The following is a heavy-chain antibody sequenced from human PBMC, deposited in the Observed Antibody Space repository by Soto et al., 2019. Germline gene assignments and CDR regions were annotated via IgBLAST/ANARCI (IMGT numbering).Heavy chain of an antibody. CDR1: GGSINSSSYF. CDR2: IYYSGST. V-gene: IGHV4-39*01. CDR3: ARHYSSGSRNWFDP. D-gene: IGHD6-19*01. J-gene: IGHJ5*02. Sequence: NPSETLSLTCIVSGGSINSSSYFWCWVRQPPGKGLEWIGSIYYSGSTYYNPSLRSRVTISVDTSKNQFSLKLSSVTAADTAVFYCARHYSSGSRNWFDPWGQGTLVTVSS.